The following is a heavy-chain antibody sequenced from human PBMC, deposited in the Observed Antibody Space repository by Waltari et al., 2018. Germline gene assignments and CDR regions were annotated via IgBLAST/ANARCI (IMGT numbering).Heavy chain of an antibody. V-gene: IGHV1-3*03. D-gene: IGHD3-3*01. CDR3: ARANLFRSRGLTFDI. CDR2: INTGNGNR. J-gene: IGHJ3*02. CDR1: GYTFSDYA. Sequence: QVQLVQSGAEVKKPGASVKVSCKASGYTFSDYAIHWVRQAPGQRPEWMGWINTGNGNREYSQEFQGRVTISRDTSASTVYMELSSLRSEDMAVYYCARANLFRSRGLTFDIWVQGTMVTVSS.